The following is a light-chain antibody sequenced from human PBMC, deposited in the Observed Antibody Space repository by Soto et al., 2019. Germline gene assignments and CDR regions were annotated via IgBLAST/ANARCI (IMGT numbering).Light chain of an antibody. Sequence: EIVMTQSPATLSVSPGERATLSCRASHSVRSSLARYQQKPGQAPRLLIHGASTRATGIPGRFSGSGSGTHFTLTISRLEPGDFAVYYCQHFGGTTFTFGHGTRLEIK. CDR3: QHFGGTTFT. J-gene: IGKJ5*01. CDR1: HSVRSS. V-gene: IGKV3-15*01. CDR2: GAS.